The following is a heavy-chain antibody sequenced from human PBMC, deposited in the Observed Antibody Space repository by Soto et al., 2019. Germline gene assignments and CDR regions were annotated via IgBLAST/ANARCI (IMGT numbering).Heavy chain of an antibody. D-gene: IGHD5-12*01. Sequence: GGSLRLSCAASGFTFSSYSMNWVRQAPGKGLEWVSSISSSSSYIYYADSVKGRFTISRDNAKNSLYLQMNSLRAEDTAVYYCASMGVSGYDVGYFDYWGQGTLVTVSS. J-gene: IGHJ4*02. CDR3: ASMGVSGYDVGYFDY. CDR2: ISSSSSYI. CDR1: GFTFSSYS. V-gene: IGHV3-21*01.